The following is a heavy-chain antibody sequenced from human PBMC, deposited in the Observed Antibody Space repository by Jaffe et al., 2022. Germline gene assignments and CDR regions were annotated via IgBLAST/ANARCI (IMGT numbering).Heavy chain of an antibody. CDR1: GGSFSGYY. J-gene: IGHJ4*02. D-gene: IGHD6-13*01. Sequence: QVQLQQWGAGLLKPSETLSLTCAVYGGSFSGYYWSWIRQPPGKGLEWIGEINHSGSTNYNPSLKSRVTISVDTSKNQFSLKLSSVTAADTAVYYCARVYSSSWYVLPVWGQGTLVTVSS. CDR3: ARVYSSSWYVLPV. CDR2: INHSGST. V-gene: IGHV4-34*01.